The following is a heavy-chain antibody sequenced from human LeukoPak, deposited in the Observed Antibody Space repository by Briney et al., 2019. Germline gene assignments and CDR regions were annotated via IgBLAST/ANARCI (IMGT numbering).Heavy chain of an antibody. D-gene: IGHD3-10*01. V-gene: IGHV3-23*01. CDR3: AKVRRDSSGSFFDY. J-gene: IGHJ4*02. CDR1: GFTFSGHA. Sequence: GGSLRLSCAASGFTFSGHAMTWVRQAPGKGLDWVSVISGSGTSTYYADSVKGRFTISRDNSKNTLNVQMNGLRAEDTAVYYCAKVRRDSSGSFFDYWGQGTLVTVSS. CDR2: ISGSGTST.